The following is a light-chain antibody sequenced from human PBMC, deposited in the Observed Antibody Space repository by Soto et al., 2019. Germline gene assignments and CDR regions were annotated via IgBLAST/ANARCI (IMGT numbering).Light chain of an antibody. CDR3: QQYNQWPLYT. CDR1: QSVSGT. V-gene: IGKV3-15*01. CDR2: GTS. Sequence: EIVLTQSPANLSVSPGEGATLSCRASQSVSGTLAWYQQNPGQAPRLLLYGTSTRATGVPARFSGGGSGTDFTLTISSLQSEDVAIYYCQQYNQWPLYTFGQGTKLEI. J-gene: IGKJ2*01.